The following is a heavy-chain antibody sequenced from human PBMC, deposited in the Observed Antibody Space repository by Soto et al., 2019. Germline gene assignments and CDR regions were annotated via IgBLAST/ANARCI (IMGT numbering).Heavy chain of an antibody. CDR1: RGSISSYY. J-gene: IGHJ4*02. CDR3: ARIRGLGEVSPDVDD. D-gene: IGHD3-16*02. Sequence: QVQLQESGPGLVKPSATLSLTCTVSRGSISSYYWSWIRQPPGKGLAWIGYISYSGNTNYNASLKRRGTRAVDTSTNQFSLRVTSVTAADTAVYYGARIRGLGEVSPDVDDWGQGALVTVSS. V-gene: IGHV4-59*01. CDR2: ISYSGNT.